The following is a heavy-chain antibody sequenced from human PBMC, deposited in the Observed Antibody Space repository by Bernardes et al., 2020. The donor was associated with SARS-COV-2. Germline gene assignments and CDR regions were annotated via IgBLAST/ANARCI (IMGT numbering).Heavy chain of an antibody. CDR1: GFTFSNYA. V-gene: IGHV3-23*01. D-gene: IGHD3-3*01. J-gene: IGHJ4*02. CDR2: VSGSGGST. CDR3: AKGEYYDFWSGPIDY. Sequence: GSLSLSCAASGFTFSNYAMSWVRQAPGKGLEWVSVVSGSGGSTYYADSVKGRFTISRDNSKNMLYLQMNSLRAEDTAIYYCAKGEYYDFWSGPIDYWGQGTLVTVSS.